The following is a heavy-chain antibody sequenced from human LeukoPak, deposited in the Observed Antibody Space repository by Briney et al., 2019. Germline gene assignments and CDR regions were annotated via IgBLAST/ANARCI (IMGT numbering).Heavy chain of an antibody. D-gene: IGHD2-15*01. V-gene: IGHV5-51*01. J-gene: IGHJ5*02. CDR1: GYSFTSYW. CDR3: ARHPPGYCSGGSCYSGGDNWFDP. CDR2: IYPGDSDT. Sequence: GESLKISCKGSGYSFTSYWIGWVRQMPGKGLEWMGIIYPGDSDTRYSPSFQGQVTISADKSISTAYLQWSSLKASDTAMYYCARHPPGYCSGGSCYSGGDNWFDPWGQGTLVTVSS.